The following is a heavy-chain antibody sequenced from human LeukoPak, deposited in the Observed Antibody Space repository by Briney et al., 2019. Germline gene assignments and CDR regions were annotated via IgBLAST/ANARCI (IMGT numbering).Heavy chain of an antibody. CDR2: IYYSGST. V-gene: IGHV4-31*03. J-gene: IGHJ5*02. Sequence: SEPLSLTCTVSGGSISSGGYYWSWIRQHPGKGLEWIGYIYYSGSTYYNPSLKSRVTISVDTSKNQFSLKLSSVTAADTAVYYCARSASRVVPAAMTWFDPWGQGTLVTVSS. D-gene: IGHD2-2*01. CDR3: ARSASRVVPAAMTWFDP. CDR1: GGSISSGGYY.